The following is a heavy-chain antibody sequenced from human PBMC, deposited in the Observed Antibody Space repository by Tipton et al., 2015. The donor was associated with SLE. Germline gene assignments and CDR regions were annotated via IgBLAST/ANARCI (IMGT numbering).Heavy chain of an antibody. Sequence: TLSLTCTVSGDSINRHYWSWIRQPAGKGLQWIGRICPSGSINYNPSLKSRVTMSVDTSKNQFSLKMTSVTAADTAVYYCARDHYGSLDYWGQGMLVTVSS. J-gene: IGHJ4*02. D-gene: IGHD3-16*01. V-gene: IGHV4-4*07. CDR1: GDSINRHY. CDR2: ICPSGSI. CDR3: ARDHYGSLDY.